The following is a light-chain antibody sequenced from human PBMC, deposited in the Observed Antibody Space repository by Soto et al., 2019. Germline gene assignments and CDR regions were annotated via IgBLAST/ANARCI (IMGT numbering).Light chain of an antibody. CDR3: GTWDSTLSNDV. CDR2: DND. V-gene: IGLV1-51*01. Sequence: QSVLTQPPSVSAAPGLKVTISCSGSSSNIGNNYVSWYQQFPGTAPKVIIFDNDERPSGTPDRFSGSKSGTSATLVITELQTGDEADYYCGTWDSTLSNDVFGGGTKLTVL. J-gene: IGLJ3*02. CDR1: SSNIGNNY.